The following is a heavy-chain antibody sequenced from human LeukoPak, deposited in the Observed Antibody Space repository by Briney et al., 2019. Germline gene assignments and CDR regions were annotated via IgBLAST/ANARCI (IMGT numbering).Heavy chain of an antibody. CDR3: STDSGRSYFYFDF. D-gene: IGHD3-10*01. V-gene: IGHV1-24*01. J-gene: IGHJ4*02. CDR2: IRPETGEP. Sequence: GASVKVSCKISGFGLSVLSIHWMRQAPEKGLEWVGGIRPETGEPIFAQKFRGRVTITEDTFTDTGYLELRGLTSEDTAVYYCSTDSGRSYFYFDFWGQGTLVTVSS. CDR1: GFGLSVLS.